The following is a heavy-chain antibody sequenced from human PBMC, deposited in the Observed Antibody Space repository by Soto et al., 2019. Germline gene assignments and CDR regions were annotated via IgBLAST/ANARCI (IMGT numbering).Heavy chain of an antibody. CDR3: ARIRGYWYGLDV. CDR2: ITGTGGNT. Sequence: EVQLLESGGGLVQPGGSLRLSCAASGFPLSTYGMTWVRQAPGKGLEWVSAITGTGGNTYYVDSVKGRFTSSRDNSKNMLYLQVNSLRVEDTAVYYCARIRGYWYGLDVWGQGTTVTVS. V-gene: IGHV3-23*01. J-gene: IGHJ6*02. CDR1: GFPLSTYG.